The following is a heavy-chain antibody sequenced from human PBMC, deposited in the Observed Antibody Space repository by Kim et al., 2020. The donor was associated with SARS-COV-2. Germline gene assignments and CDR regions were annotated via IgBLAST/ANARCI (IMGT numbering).Heavy chain of an antibody. CDR3: AREDSLVKGAFDI. V-gene: IGHV4-4*07. CDR2: IYNSGST. CDR1: GGSISSYY. Sequence: SETLSLTCTISGGSISSYYWSWIRQPAGKGLEWIGRIYNSGSTIYTPSLQSRVTMSVDTSKNQFSLKVYSVTAADTAVYYCAREDSLVKGAFDIWGQGTMVTVSS. D-gene: IGHD3-22*01. J-gene: IGHJ3*02.